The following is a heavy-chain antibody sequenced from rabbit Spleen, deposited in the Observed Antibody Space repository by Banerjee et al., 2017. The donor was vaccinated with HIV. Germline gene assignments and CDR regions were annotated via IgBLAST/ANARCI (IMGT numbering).Heavy chain of an antibody. V-gene: IGHV1S47*01. Sequence: QEQLEESGGGLVQPGGSLKLSCKASGFDFSRYGVSWVRQAPGKGLEWIGYIDPVFGSTYYASWVNGRFTISRHNAQNTVFLQMTSLTAADTATYFCARDGAGGSYFALWGQGTLVTVS. CDR3: ARDGAGGSYFAL. J-gene: IGHJ3*01. CDR2: IDPVFGST. D-gene: IGHD8-1*01. CDR1: GFDFSRYG.